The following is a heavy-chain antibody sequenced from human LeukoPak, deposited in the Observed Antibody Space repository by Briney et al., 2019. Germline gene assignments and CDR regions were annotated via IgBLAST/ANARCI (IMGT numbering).Heavy chain of an antibody. Sequence: PSETLSLTCTVSGGSISSYISSSFWSWIRQPPGQGLEWIGYINYSVSTTYSPSLKSRVSMSIDTSKNRFSLKLNSVTAADTAVYYCARLALSTVDAFDIWGQGAMVTVSS. D-gene: IGHD2/OR15-2a*01. J-gene: IGHJ3*02. CDR1: GGSISSYISSSF. CDR2: INYSVST. CDR3: ARLALSTVDAFDI. V-gene: IGHV4-61*03.